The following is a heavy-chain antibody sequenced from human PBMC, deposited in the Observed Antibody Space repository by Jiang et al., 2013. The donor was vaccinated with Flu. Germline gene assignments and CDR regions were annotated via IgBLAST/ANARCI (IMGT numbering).Heavy chain of an antibody. CDR3: ARLLGYCGGDCGGGYGMDV. CDR2: IHPGDSET. D-gene: IGHD2-21*02. CDR1: GYNFATFW. V-gene: IGHV5-51*01. Sequence: GAEVKKPGESLKISCKGSGYNFATFWIGWVRQMPGKGLQWMGIIHPGDSETRYSPSFQGQVTISADKSISAAYLQWSSLKASDTATYYCARLLGYCGGDCGGGYGMDVWGQGTTVTVSS. J-gene: IGHJ6*02.